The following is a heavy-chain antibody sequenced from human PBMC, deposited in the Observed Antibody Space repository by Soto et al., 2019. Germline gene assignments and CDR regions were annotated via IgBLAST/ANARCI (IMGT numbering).Heavy chain of an antibody. D-gene: IGHD4-17*01. J-gene: IGHJ4*02. V-gene: IGHV3-23*01. CDR2: TSGSGGST. CDR1: GFTFSTYA. Sequence: EVQLLESGGGLVQPGGSLRLSCAGSGFTFSTYAMSWVRQAPGKGLEWVSATSGSGGSTYFADSVKGRFTISRDNSKNTLYLQMNSLRAEDTAVYYCAKEIYGGNFDYWGQGTLVTVSS. CDR3: AKEIYGGNFDY.